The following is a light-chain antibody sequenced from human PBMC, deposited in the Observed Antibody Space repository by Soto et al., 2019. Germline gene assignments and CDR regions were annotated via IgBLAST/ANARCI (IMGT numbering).Light chain of an antibody. Sequence: QSVLTQPPSASGTPGQRVTISCSGSSSNIGSNYVYWYQQLPGTAPKLLIYRNNQRPSGVPDRFSGSKSGTSASLAISGLRSEDEADYYCAAWDDSLSVGMFGGGTKVTVL. CDR2: RNN. CDR1: SSNIGSNY. CDR3: AAWDDSLSVGM. J-gene: IGLJ3*02. V-gene: IGLV1-47*01.